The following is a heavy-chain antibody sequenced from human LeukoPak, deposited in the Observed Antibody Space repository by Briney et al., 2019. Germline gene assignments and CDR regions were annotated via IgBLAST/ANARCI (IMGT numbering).Heavy chain of an antibody. CDR3: AKSDDYVSYYYYYMDV. V-gene: IGHV3-30*02. CDR2: IRFDGTNK. D-gene: IGHD4-17*01. J-gene: IGHJ6*03. Sequence: GGSLRLSCAASGLTFSSFGMQWVRQAPGKGLEWVAFIRFDGTNKYYADSVKGRFTISRDNSDNTLYLQMNSLRAEDTAVYYCAKSDDYVSYYYYYMDVWGKGTTVTASS. CDR1: GLTFSSFG.